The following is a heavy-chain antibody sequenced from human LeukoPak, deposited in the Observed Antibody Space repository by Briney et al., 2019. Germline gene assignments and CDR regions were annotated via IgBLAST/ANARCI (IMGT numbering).Heavy chain of an antibody. J-gene: IGHJ6*02. CDR3: ARVGCSGGSCYSAPYYYYGMDV. CDR2: ISTSSSII. CDR1: GFTFSSYS. Sequence: GSLRLSCAASGFTFSSYSMNWVRQAPGKGLEWVSYISTSSSIIYYADSVKGRFTISRDNAKNSLYLQMNSLRAEDTAVYYCARVGCSGGSCYSAPYYYYGMDVWGQGTTVTVSS. D-gene: IGHD2-15*01. V-gene: IGHV3-48*04.